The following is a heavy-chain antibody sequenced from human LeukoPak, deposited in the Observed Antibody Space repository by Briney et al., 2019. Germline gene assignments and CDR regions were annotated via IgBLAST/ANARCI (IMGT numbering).Heavy chain of an antibody. V-gene: IGHV4-30-4*08. CDR3: AREGDSSGWYWFDP. CDR2: IYYSGST. CDR1: GGSIRSGDYY. Sequence: SETLFLICTVSGGSIRSGDYYWSWIRQPPGKGLEWIGYIYYSGSTYYNPSLKSRVTISVDTSKNQLSLKLSSVTAADTAVYYCAREGDSSGWYWFDPWGQGTLVTVSS. J-gene: IGHJ5*02. D-gene: IGHD6-19*01.